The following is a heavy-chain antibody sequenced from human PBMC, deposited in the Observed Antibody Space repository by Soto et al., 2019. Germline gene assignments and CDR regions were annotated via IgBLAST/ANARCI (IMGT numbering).Heavy chain of an antibody. J-gene: IGHJ4*02. CDR1: GLTFSSYS. Sequence: EVQLVESGGGLVQPGGSLRLSCVASGLTFSSYSMNWVRQAPGKGLEWVSYISSSSSTIYYADSVKGRFTISRDNAKNSLYLQMNSLRAEDTAVYYCASYYYDSGGYYFGHYWGQGTLVTVSS. D-gene: IGHD3-22*01. CDR3: ASYYYDSGGYYFGHY. V-gene: IGHV3-48*01. CDR2: ISSSSSTI.